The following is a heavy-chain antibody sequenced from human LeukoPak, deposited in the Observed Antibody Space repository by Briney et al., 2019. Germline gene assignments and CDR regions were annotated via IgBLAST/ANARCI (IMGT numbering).Heavy chain of an antibody. CDR1: GYTFNHHG. J-gene: IGHJ4*02. V-gene: IGHV1-18*04. CDR2: VSCFNGDT. CDR3: ARDPTNTSGRYAYHDY. Sequence: ASVKVSCKASGYTFNHHGISWVRQAPGQGLEWMGWVSCFNGDTHYGQKFQGRVTMTRDTSTTTAYMELRSLRSDDTSLYYCARDPTNTSGRYAYHDYWGQGTLVTVSS. D-gene: IGHD6-19*01.